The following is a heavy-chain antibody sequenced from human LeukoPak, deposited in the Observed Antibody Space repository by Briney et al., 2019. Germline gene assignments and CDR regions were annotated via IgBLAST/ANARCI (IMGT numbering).Heavy chain of an antibody. CDR3: ARGGAARLHFQN. CDR2: IYHTGSN. V-gene: IGHV4-61*08. CDR1: GGSVSSADYY. Sequence: SETLSLTCTVSGGSVSSADYYWSWIRHPPGKTLEWIGYIYHTGSNNYKYSLKSRVTISLDTSKNRFSLRLTSMTAADTAIYYCARGGAARLHFQNWGQGTLVTVSS. D-gene: IGHD6-6*01. J-gene: IGHJ1*01.